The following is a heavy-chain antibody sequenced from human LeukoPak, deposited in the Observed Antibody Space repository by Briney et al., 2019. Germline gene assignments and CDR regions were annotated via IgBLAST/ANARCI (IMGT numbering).Heavy chain of an antibody. CDR3: AKESRGVDFYGSGLYYFDY. J-gene: IGHJ4*02. V-gene: IGHV3-23*01. D-gene: IGHD3-10*01. CDR1: GFTFSSYA. CDR2: ISGSGGST. Sequence: PGGSLRLSCAASGFTFSSYAMSSVRQAPGKGLEWVSAISGSGGSTYYADSVKGRFTISRDNSKNTLYLQMNSLRAEDTAVYYCAKESRGVDFYGSGLYYFDYWGQGTLVTVSS.